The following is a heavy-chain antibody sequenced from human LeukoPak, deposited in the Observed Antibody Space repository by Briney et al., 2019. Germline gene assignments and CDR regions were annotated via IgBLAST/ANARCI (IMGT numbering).Heavy chain of an antibody. CDR2: ISSSSSTI. Sequence: PGGSLRLSCAASGFTFSTYSMNWVRQAAGKGLEWVSYISSSSSTIYYADSMKGRFTISRDNAKNSLYLQMNSLRAEDTAVYYCARDPYSSVRYYYYYMDVWGKGTTVTVSS. D-gene: IGHD6-19*01. J-gene: IGHJ6*03. CDR1: GFTFSTYS. V-gene: IGHV3-48*01. CDR3: ARDPYSSVRYYYYYMDV.